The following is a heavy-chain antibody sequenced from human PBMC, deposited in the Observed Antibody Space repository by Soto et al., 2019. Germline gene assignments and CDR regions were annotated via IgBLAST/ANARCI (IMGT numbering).Heavy chain of an antibody. D-gene: IGHD3-10*01. CDR2: IYYSGST. V-gene: IGHV4-30-4*01. J-gene: IGHJ5*02. CDR3: ARVALNYYGSGQNWFDP. CDR1: GGSISSGDYY. Sequence: PSETLSLTCTVSGGSISSGDYYWSWIRQPPGKGLEWIGYIYYSGSTYYNPSLKSRVTIAVDTSKNQFSLKLSSVTAADTSVYYCARVALNYYGSGQNWFDPWGQGTLVTVSS.